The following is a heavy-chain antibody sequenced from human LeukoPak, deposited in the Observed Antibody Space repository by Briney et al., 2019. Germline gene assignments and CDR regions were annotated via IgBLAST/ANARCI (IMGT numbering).Heavy chain of an antibody. CDR3: ARGHGVLGSWFDP. Sequence: TSETLSLTCTVSGGSISSGGYYWNWIRQPAGKGLEWIGRIYTSGSTNYNPSLKSRVTMSVDTSKNRFSLNLSSVTAADTAVYYCARGHGVLGSWFDPWGQGTLVTVSS. CDR2: IYTSGST. J-gene: IGHJ5*02. V-gene: IGHV4-61*02. CDR1: GGSISSGGYY. D-gene: IGHD7-27*01.